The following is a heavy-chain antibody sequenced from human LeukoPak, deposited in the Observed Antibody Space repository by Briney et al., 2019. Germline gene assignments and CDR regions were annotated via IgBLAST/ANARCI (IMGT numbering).Heavy chain of an antibody. V-gene: IGHV3-43*02. Sequence: GGSLRLSCAASGLSFDDYAIHWVRQAPGKGLEWVSLISGEGGNTYYADSVKGRFTISRDSSKNSLYLQMNSLRTEDTALYYCAKDNKVAATVYGMDVWGQGTTVTVSS. CDR2: ISGEGGNT. D-gene: IGHD6-19*01. CDR3: AKDNKVAATVYGMDV. J-gene: IGHJ6*02. CDR1: GLSFDDYA.